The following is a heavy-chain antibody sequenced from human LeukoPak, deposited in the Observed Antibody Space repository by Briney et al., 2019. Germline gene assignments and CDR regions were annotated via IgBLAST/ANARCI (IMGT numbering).Heavy chain of an antibody. V-gene: IGHV1-46*01. CDR3: AITVGANYYCDY. D-gene: IGHD1-26*01. J-gene: IGHJ4*02. CDR2: INPSGGST. CDR1: GYTFTSYY. Sequence: GASVKVSCKASGYTFTSYYMHWVRQAPGQGLEWMGIINPSGGSTSYAQKFQGRVTMTRDMSTSTVYMELSSLRSEDTDVYYCAITVGANYYCDYWGQGTLVTVSS.